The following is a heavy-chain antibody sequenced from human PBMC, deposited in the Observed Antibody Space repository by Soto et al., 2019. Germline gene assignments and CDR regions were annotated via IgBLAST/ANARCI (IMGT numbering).Heavy chain of an antibody. Sequence: PSETLSLTCAVYGGSLSDYKWSWIRQPPGKGLEWIGEITHSGYTNYNPSLKSRVIISVDTSKNQVSLKLSSVTAADTAVFYCARAETSSSGYHLGMDVWGQGTTVTVSS. CDR2: ITHSGYT. J-gene: IGHJ6*02. D-gene: IGHD6-13*01. CDR1: GGSLSDYK. CDR3: ARAETSSSGYHLGMDV. V-gene: IGHV4-34*01.